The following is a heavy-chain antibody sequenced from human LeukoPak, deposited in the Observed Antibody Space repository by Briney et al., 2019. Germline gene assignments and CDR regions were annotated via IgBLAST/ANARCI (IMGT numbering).Heavy chain of an antibody. V-gene: IGHV3-53*01. Sequence: GGSLRLSCATSGFTVSRDYMSWVRQAPGKGLEWVSIIYSGGSTYYADSVKGRFTISRDNSKNTLYLQMNSLRAEDTAVYYCARDKSSPHAFDIWGQGTMVTVSS. J-gene: IGHJ3*02. CDR1: GFTVSRDY. CDR3: ARDKSSPHAFDI. CDR2: IYSGGST.